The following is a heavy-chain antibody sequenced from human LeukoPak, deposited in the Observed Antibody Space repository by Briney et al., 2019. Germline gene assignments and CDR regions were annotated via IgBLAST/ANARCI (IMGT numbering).Heavy chain of an antibody. D-gene: IGHD6-6*01. V-gene: IGHV4-59*01. CDR2: IYYSGST. J-gene: IGHJ4*02. CDR3: ARVGIAARPFFDY. CDR1: GGSISSYY. Sequence: SETLSLTCTVSGGSISSYYWSWIRQPPGKGLEWIGYIYYSGSTNYSPSLKSRVTISVDTSKNQFSLKLSSVTAADTAVYYCARVGIAARPFFDYWGQGTLVTVSS.